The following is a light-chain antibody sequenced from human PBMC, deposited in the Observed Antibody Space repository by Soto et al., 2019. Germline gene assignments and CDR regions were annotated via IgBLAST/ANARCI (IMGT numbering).Light chain of an antibody. CDR1: SSDVGGYNY. CDR3: SSYAGSRNV. Sequence: QSALTQPPSASGSPGQSVAISCTGTSSDVGGYNYVSWYQQHPGKAPKLMIYEVNKRPSGVPDRFSGSKSGNTASLTVSGLQPEDAADYYCSSYAGSRNVFGTGTKVTVL. CDR2: EVN. V-gene: IGLV2-8*01. J-gene: IGLJ1*01.